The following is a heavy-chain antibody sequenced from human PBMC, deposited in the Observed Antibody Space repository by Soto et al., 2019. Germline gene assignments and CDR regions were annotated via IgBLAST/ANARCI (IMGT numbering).Heavy chain of an antibody. CDR2: IYYSRST. D-gene: IGHD3-10*01. CDR1: GGSISSYY. V-gene: IGHV4-59*01. Sequence: QVQLQESGPGLVKPSETLSLTCTVSGGSISSYYWSWIRQPPGKGLEWIGYIYYSRSTNYNPSLKSRVTISVDTSKNQFSLKLSSVTAADTAVYYCARGWRYDVRGSNYYYGMDVWGQGTTVTVSS. CDR3: ARGWRYDVRGSNYYYGMDV. J-gene: IGHJ6*02.